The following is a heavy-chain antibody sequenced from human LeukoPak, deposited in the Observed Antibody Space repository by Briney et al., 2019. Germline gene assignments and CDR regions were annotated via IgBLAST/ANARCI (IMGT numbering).Heavy chain of an antibody. CDR3: AREALYSSGSYSGYWFDP. CDR2: IYSGGST. D-gene: IGHD3-10*01. J-gene: IGHJ5*02. CDR1: GFTVSSNY. V-gene: IGHV3-53*01. Sequence: GGSLRLSCAASGFTVSSNYMSWVRQAPGKGLEWVSVIYSGGSTYYADSVKGRFTISRDNSKNTLYLQMNSLRAEDTAVYYCAREALYSSGSYSGYWFDPWGQGTLVTVSS.